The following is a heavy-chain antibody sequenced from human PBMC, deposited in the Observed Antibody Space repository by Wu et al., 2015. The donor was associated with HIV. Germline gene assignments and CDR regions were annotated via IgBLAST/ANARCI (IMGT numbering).Heavy chain of an antibody. Sequence: QVQLVQSGAEVKKPGASVKISCKASAYSFSDYYIHWVRQAPGRGLEWMGWMNPNSGNTGYAQKFHGRVTVTRDISITTAYMELSSLRSEDTAMYYCARGNRGGIVMDPDAGHNYYYYMDVWGNGTTVTVSS. CDR3: ARGNRGGIVMDPDAGHNYYYYMDV. V-gene: IGHV1-8*03. J-gene: IGHJ6*03. CDR1: AYSFSDYY. CDR2: MNPNSGNT. D-gene: IGHD2-21*01.